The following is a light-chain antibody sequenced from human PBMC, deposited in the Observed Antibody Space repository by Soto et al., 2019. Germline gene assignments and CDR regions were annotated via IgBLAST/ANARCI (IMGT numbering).Light chain of an antibody. CDR3: QQLNDYPFA. CDR2: AAF. CDR1: QDIKNC. J-gene: IGKJ3*01. Sequence: DIQLTQSPSFLSASVGGRVTITCRASQDIKNCLAWYQQKPGKAPNLLIYAAFTLQSGVPSRFSGSGSGTEFTLTISSLQPEDFATYYCQQLNDYPFAFGPGTKVDIK. V-gene: IGKV1-9*01.